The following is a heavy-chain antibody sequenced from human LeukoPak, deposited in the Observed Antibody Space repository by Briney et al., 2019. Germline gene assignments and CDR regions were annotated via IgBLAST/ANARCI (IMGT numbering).Heavy chain of an antibody. D-gene: IGHD1-26*01. CDR1: GFTFSSYA. CDR2: ISYDGSNK. V-gene: IGHV3-30*04. J-gene: IGHJ4*02. Sequence: PGGSLRLSCAASGFTFSSYAMHWVRQAPGKGLEWVAVISYDGSNKYYADSVKGRFTISRDNSKNTLYLQMNSLRAEDTAVYYCVRDPVGGSTIFDCWGQGTLVTVSS. CDR3: VRDPVGGSTIFDC.